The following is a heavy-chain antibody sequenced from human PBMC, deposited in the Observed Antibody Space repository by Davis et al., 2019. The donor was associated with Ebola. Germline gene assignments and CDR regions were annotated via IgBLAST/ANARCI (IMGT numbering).Heavy chain of an antibody. Sequence: GESLKISCAASRFKIDDYGMHWVRQAPGKGLEWVALISFDGTKKFYSDSVKGRFSASRDNSKNTVYLQINSLSTEDTAVYYCAKDRCVKWFIPPLDYWGQGSLVTVS. D-gene: IGHD3-3*01. V-gene: IGHV3-30*18. CDR3: AKDRCVKWFIPPLDY. J-gene: IGHJ4*02. CDR1: RFKIDDYG. CDR2: ISFDGTKK.